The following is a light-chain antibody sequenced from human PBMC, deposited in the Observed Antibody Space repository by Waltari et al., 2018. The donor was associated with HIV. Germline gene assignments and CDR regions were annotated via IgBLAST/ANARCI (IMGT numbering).Light chain of an antibody. CDR1: NIGSKN. V-gene: IGLV3-21*02. CDR3: QVWDTSSDHVI. J-gene: IGLJ2*01. Sequence: SFVLTQPPSVSVAPGQPARISCGGNNIGSKNVHWYQQKPGQAPVVVVHDYTDRPSGIPERFSGSNSGNTATLTISRVEVGDEADYHCQVWDTSSDHVIFGGGTKLTVL. CDR2: DYT.